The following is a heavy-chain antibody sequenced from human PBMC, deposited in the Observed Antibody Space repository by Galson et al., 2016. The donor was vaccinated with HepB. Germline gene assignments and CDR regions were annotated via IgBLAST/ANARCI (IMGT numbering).Heavy chain of an antibody. D-gene: IGHD3-3*01. Sequence: ETLSLTCTVSGGSISSDSYYWGWIRQPPGKGLEWIGSIYYRGNTDYNPSLKSRVTISVDTSKNQFSLKLTSVTAADTAVYYCARPFDFWSGPGPGWGVWGQGTLVIVSS. CDR1: GGSISSDSYY. CDR3: ARPFDFWSGPGPGWGV. V-gene: IGHV4-39*01. CDR2: IYYRGNT. J-gene: IGHJ4*02.